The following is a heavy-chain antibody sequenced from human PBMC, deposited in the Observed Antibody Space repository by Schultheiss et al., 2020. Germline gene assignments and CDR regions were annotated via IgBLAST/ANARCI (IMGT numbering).Heavy chain of an antibody. Sequence: WWSLRLSCAASGFTFSSYGMHWVRQAPGKGLEWVAVIWYDGSNKYYADSVKGRFTISRDNSKNTLYLQMNSLRAEDTAVYYCARTSVMVVAAIGAFDIWGQGKMGTVAS. J-gene: IGHJ3*02. CDR1: GFTFSSYG. V-gene: IGHV3-33*01. CDR2: IWYDGSNK. D-gene: IGHD2-15*01. CDR3: ARTSVMVVAAIGAFDI.